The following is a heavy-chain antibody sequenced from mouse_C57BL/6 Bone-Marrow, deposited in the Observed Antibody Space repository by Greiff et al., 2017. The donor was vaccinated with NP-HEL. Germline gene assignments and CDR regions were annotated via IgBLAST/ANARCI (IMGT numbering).Heavy chain of an antibody. CDR2: IDPETGGT. V-gene: IGHV1-15*01. D-gene: IGHD2-4*01. J-gene: IGHJ4*01. CDR3: TSHYDYDSDDYAMDY. CDR1: GYTFTDYE. Sequence: QVQLQQSGAELVRPGASVTLSCKASGYTFTDYEMHWVKQTPVHGLEWIGAIDPETGGTAYNQKFKGKAILTADKSSSTAYMELRSLTSEDSAVYYCTSHYDYDSDDYAMDYWGQGTSVTVSS.